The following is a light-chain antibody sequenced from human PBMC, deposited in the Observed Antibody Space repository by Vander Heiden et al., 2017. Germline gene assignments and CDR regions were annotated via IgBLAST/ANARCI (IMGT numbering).Light chain of an antibody. V-gene: IGKV3-20*01. CDR3: QHYASSPRT. CDR2: GAS. CDR1: QSVSSSY. J-gene: IGKJ1*01. Sequence: EIVLTQSPGNLSLSPGERATLSCRASQSVSSSYLAWYQQKPGQAPRLLIYGASSRATGIPDRFSGSGSGTDFTLTISRLEPEDFAVYYCQHYASSPRTFGQGTKVEVK.